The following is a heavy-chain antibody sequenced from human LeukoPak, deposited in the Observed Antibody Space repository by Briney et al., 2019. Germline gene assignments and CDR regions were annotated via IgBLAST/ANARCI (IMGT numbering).Heavy chain of an antibody. D-gene: IGHD2-21*01. Sequence: ASVKVSCKASGYTFTGYYMHWVRQAPGQGLEWMGWINPNSGGTNYAQKFQGRVTLTRDTSITTVYMELTTLTSDDTALYYCAVAPGDYWGQGTLVSVSS. CDR1: GYTFTGYY. V-gene: IGHV1-2*02. J-gene: IGHJ4*02. CDR3: AVAPGDY. CDR2: INPNSGGT.